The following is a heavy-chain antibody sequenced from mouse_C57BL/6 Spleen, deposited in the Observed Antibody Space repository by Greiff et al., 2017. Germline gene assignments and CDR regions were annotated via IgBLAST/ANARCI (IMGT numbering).Heavy chain of an antibody. CDR2: FYPGGGSN. J-gene: IGHJ4*01. CDR1: GYTFTNYW. V-gene: IGHV1-63*01. Sequence: VKLQESGAELVRPGTSVKMSCKASGYTFTNYWIGWAKQRPGHGLGWIGDFYPGGGSNYYNEQFKGKATLTADTSSSTAYMQCSSLPSEDSAICYCARKDYGYAMDYWGQGTSVTVSS. D-gene: IGHD2-4*01. CDR3: ARKDYGYAMDY.